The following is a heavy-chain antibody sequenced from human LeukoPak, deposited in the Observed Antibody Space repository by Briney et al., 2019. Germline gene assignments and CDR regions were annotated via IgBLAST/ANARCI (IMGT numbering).Heavy chain of an antibody. V-gene: IGHV4-4*07. CDR3: ARDSGDFWTGYTPYFDS. D-gene: IGHD3/OR15-3a*01. CDR2: IYTSGST. Sequence: SETLSLTCTVSGGSISSDYWSWIRQPAGKGLEWVGRIYTSGSTNYNPSPKSRVTMSVDTSKNQFSLKLSSVTAADTAVYYCARDSGDFWTGYTPYFDSWGQGTLVTVSS. CDR1: GGSISSDY. J-gene: IGHJ4*02.